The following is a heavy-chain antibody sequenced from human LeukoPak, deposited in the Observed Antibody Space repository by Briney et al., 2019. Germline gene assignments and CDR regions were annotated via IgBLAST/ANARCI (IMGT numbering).Heavy chain of an antibody. Sequence: GGSLRLSCAASGFTFSNYSMNWVRQAPGKGLEWVSSIRSSSSYIYYADSVKGRFTISRDNAKNSLYLQMNSLRAEDTAVYYCARDKSMVATVGYYYYMDVWGKGTTVTVSS. CDR2: IRSSSSYI. CDR1: GFTFSNYS. CDR3: ARDKSMVATVGYYYYMDV. D-gene: IGHD5-12*01. J-gene: IGHJ6*03. V-gene: IGHV3-21*01.